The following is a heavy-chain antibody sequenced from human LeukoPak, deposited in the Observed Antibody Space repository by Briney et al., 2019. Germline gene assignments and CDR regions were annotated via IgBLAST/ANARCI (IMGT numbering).Heavy chain of an antibody. D-gene: IGHD1-26*01. CDR2: IYSGGST. V-gene: IGHV3-53*01. Sequence: PGGSLRLSCAASGFTVSSNYMSWVRQAPGKGLEWVSVIYSGGSTYYADSVKGRFTISRDNSKNTLYLQMNSLRAEDTAVYYCARDGVSGSYYYFDYWGQGTLVTVSS. CDR3: ARDGVSGSYYYFDY. CDR1: GFTVSSNY. J-gene: IGHJ4*02.